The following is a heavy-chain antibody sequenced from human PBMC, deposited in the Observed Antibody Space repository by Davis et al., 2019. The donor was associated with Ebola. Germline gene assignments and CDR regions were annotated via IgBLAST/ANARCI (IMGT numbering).Heavy chain of an antibody. D-gene: IGHD3-10*01. CDR3: ARSPLWFRTRYGMDV. CDR2: IYYSGST. V-gene: IGHV4-39*01. Sequence: SETLSLTCTVSGGSISSSSYYWGWIRQPPGKGLEWIGSIYYSGSTYYNPSLKSRVTISVDTSKNQFSLRLTSVTAADTAVYYCARSPLWFRTRYGMDVWGQGTTVTVSS. J-gene: IGHJ6*02. CDR1: GGSISSSSYY.